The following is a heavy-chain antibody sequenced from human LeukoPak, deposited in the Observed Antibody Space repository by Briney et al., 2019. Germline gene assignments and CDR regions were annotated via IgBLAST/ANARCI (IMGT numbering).Heavy chain of an antibody. CDR3: TTGTETNDY. CDR2: IETKTNGGTT. CDR1: GFTFSSAW. Sequence: GGSLRLSCAASGFTFSSAWMSWVRQAPGKGLEWVGRIETKTNGGTTDFAAPVKGRFTFSRDASRNTVYLQMDSLKTEDTAVYYCTTGTETNDYWGQGTLVTVSS. V-gene: IGHV3-15*04. D-gene: IGHD1-7*01. J-gene: IGHJ4*02.